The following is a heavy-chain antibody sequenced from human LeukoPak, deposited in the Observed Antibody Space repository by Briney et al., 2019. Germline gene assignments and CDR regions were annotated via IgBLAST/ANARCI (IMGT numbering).Heavy chain of an antibody. J-gene: IGHJ4*02. CDR2: MRRDGNEI. D-gene: IGHD3-10*01. CDR1: GFTFSTYW. V-gene: IGHV3-7*03. Sequence: GGSLRLSYSASGFTFSTYWMSWVRQAPGKGLEWVANMRRDGNEIYYLDSVRGRFTISRDNAKNSLYLQMNSLRAEDTAVYYCAKDYYGSGSYYTGFDYWGQGTLVTVSS. CDR3: AKDYYGSGSYYTGFDY.